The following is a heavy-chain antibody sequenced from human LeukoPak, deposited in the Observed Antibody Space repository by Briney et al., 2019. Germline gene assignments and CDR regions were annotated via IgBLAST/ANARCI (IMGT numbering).Heavy chain of an antibody. V-gene: IGHV4-39*01. CDR1: GGSISSSSYY. D-gene: IGHD3-3*01. CDR3: ARHFDEGTIFDY. Sequence: PSETLSLTCTVSGGSISSSSYYWGWIRQPPGKGLEWIGSIYYSGSTYYSPSLKSRVTISVDTSKNQFSLKLSSVTAADTAVYYCARHFDEGTIFDYWGQGTLVTVSS. J-gene: IGHJ4*02. CDR2: IYYSGST.